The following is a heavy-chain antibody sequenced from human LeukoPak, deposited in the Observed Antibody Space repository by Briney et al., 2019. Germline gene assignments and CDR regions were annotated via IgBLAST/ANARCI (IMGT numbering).Heavy chain of an antibody. CDR2: ISTSSSST. Sequence: GGSLRLSCAASGFTFSDYYMSWIRQTPGKGLEWVSSISTSSSSTDYADSVKGRFTISRDNAKNSLFLQMDSLRVEDSAVYHCARGRWGTDYWGQGTLVTVSS. D-gene: IGHD3-16*01. CDR3: ARGRWGTDY. J-gene: IGHJ4*02. V-gene: IGHV3-11*06. CDR1: GFTFSDYY.